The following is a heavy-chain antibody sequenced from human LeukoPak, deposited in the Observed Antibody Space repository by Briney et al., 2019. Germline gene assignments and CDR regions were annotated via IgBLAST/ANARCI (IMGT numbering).Heavy chain of an antibody. CDR3: TRDTGTTGEVKFDP. V-gene: IGHV1-46*01. D-gene: IGHD4-17*01. J-gene: IGHJ5*02. Sequence: ASVKVSCKASGYTFTNYYMHWVRQAPGQGLEWLGLISPRGGSTWYAQRFQGRVTMSVDTSKSQFSLNLMSVTAADTAVYYCTRDTGTTGEVKFDPWGQGTLVTVSS. CDR2: ISPRGGST. CDR1: GYTFTNYY.